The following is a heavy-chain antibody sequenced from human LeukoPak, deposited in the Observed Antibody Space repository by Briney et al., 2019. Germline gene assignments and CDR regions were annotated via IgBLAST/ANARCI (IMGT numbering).Heavy chain of an antibody. J-gene: IGHJ4*02. Sequence: SQTLSLTGTVADGSISSRSYCRSWIRQPPGKGLEWIGHVHISGSTNYNSSLKSRVTISVDTSKNQFSLKLSSVTAADTAVYYCARGWATGTADYWGQGTLVTVSS. CDR3: ARGWATGTADY. CDR1: DGSISSRSYC. D-gene: IGHD1-1*01. CDR2: VHISGST. V-gene: IGHV4-61*09.